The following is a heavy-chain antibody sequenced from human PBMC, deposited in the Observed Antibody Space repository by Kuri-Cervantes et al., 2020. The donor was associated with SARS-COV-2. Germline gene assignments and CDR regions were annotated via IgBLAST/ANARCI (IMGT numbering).Heavy chain of an antibody. CDR3: ARAPYNWNHNLGAFDI. J-gene: IGHJ3*02. D-gene: IGHD1-20*01. CDR1: GFTFSSYS. Sequence: GESLKISCAASGFTFSSYSMNWVRQAPGKGLEWVSYISSSSTIYYADSVKGRFTISRDNAKNSLYLQMNSLRAEDTAVCYCARAPYNWNHNLGAFDIWGQGTMVTVSS. CDR2: ISSSSTI. V-gene: IGHV3-48*01.